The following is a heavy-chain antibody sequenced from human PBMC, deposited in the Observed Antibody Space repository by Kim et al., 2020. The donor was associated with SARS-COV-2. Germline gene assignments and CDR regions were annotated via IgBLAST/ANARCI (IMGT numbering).Heavy chain of an antibody. V-gene: IGHV3-74*01. Sequence: GGSLRLSCAASGFTFSSYWMHWVRQAPGKGLVWVSRINSDGSSTSYADSVKGQFTISRDNAKNTLYLQMNSLRAEDTAVYYCARDIAAGNNWFDPWGQGTLVTVSS. J-gene: IGHJ5*02. D-gene: IGHD6-13*01. CDR2: INSDGSST. CDR3: ARDIAAGNNWFDP. CDR1: GFTFSSYW.